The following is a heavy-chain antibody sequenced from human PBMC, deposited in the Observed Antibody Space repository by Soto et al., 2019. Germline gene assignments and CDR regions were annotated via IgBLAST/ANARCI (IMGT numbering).Heavy chain of an antibody. CDR2: ISYDGSNK. Sequence: QVQLVESGGGVVQPGRSLRLSCAASGFTFSSYGMHWVRQAPGKGLEWVAVISYDGSNKYYADSVKGRFTSSRDNSKNSLYLQMTRLRAEDTVVYYCAKDEGFTTADDILTGYLYYYYGMYVWGQGTTVTVSS. CDR1: GFTFSSYG. J-gene: IGHJ6*02. CDR3: AKDEGFTTADDILTGYLYYYYGMYV. D-gene: IGHD3-9*01. V-gene: IGHV3-30*18.